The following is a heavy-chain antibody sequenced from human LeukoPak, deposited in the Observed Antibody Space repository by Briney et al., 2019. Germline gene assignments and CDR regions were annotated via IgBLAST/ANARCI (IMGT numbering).Heavy chain of an antibody. D-gene: IGHD6-13*01. CDR2: ISSSSSTI. CDR1: GFTFSSYS. Sequence: GGSLRLSCAASGFTFSSYSMNWVRQAPGKGLEWVSYISSSSSTIYYADSVKGRFTISRDNAKNSLYLQMNSLRAEDTAVYYCARLYSSSWSDYWGQGSLVTVSS. CDR3: ARLYSSSWSDY. V-gene: IGHV3-48*04. J-gene: IGHJ4*02.